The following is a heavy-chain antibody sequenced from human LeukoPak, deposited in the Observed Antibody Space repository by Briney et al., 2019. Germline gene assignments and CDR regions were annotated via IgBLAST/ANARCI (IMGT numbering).Heavy chain of an antibody. V-gene: IGHV1-2*02. Sequence: ASVKVSCKASGYTFTGYYMHWVRQAPGQGLEWMGWINPNSDGTSYAQKFQGRVTMTRDTSISTAYMELSGLRSDDTAVYYCARVPCITTSCSPINWFDPWGQGTLVTVSS. J-gene: IGHJ5*02. D-gene: IGHD2-2*01. CDR1: GYTFTGYY. CDR2: INPNSDGT. CDR3: ARVPCITTSCSPINWFDP.